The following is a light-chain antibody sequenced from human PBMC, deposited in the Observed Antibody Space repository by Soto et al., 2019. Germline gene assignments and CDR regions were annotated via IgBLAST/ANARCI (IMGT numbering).Light chain of an antibody. J-gene: IGLJ1*01. CDR2: DVS. CDR3: SSYTSLSTLV. CDR1: SSDVGGYNY. V-gene: IGLV2-14*01. Sequence: QSVLTQPASVSGSPGQSITISCTGTSSDVGGYNYVSWYQQHPGKAPKLMIYDVSNRPSGVSNRFSGSKSGNTASLTISGLQSDDEADYYCSSYTSLSTLVFGTGTNLTVL.